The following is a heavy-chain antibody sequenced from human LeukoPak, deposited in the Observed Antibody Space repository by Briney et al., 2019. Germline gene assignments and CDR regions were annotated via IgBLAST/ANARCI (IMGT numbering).Heavy chain of an antibody. Sequence: GGTLRLSCAASGFTFSSYGMSWVRQAPGKGLEWVSSVSGSGGDTYYPDSVKGRFTISRDNSKNTLYLQMNSLRAEDTAVYYCARDVGTMIVVVTMDAFDIWGQGTMVTVSS. CDR3: ARDVGTMIVVVTMDAFDI. J-gene: IGHJ3*02. V-gene: IGHV3-23*01. CDR2: VSGSGGDT. D-gene: IGHD3-22*01. CDR1: GFTFSSYG.